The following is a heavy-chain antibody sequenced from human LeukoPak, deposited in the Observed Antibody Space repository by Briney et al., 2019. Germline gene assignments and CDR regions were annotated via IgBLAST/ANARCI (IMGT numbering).Heavy chain of an antibody. D-gene: IGHD3-10*01. J-gene: IGHJ4*02. CDR3: TTAITMVRGVD. V-gene: IGHV3-15*01. CDR1: GFAFSNAW. Sequence: GGSLRLSCAASGFAFSNAWMSWVRQAPGKGLEWVGRIKSKTDGGTTDYAAPVKGRFTISRDDSKNTLYLQMNSLKTEDTAVYYCTTAITMVRGVDWGQGTLVTVSS. CDR2: IKSKTDGGTT.